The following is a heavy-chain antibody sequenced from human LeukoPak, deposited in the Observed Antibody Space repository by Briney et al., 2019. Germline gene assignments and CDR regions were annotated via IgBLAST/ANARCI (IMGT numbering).Heavy chain of an antibody. CDR2: ISGSGDDT. CDR3: AKKEAMIRGVPYYYDF. D-gene: IGHD3-10*01. J-gene: IGHJ4*02. Sequence: AGGSLGLSCSASGFTFSSYVMTWVRQAPGQGLEWVSAISGSGDDTYYADSVKGRFTISRDNSKNALYLQMNSLRAEDTAVYYCAKKEAMIRGVPYYYDFWGQGTLVTVSS. CDR1: GFTFSSYV. V-gene: IGHV3-23*01.